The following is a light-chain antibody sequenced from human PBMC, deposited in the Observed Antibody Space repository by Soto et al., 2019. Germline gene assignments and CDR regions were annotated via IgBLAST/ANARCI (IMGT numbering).Light chain of an antibody. V-gene: IGLV4-69*01. CDR1: SGHSSYA. CDR2: LNNDGSH. Sequence: QLVVTQSPSASASLGASVKLTCTLSSGHSSYAIAWHQQQPEKGPRYLMKLNNDGSHSKGDEIPDRFSGSSSGAERYLTISSLQSEDEADYYCQTWGTGIRVFGGGTKLTVL. CDR3: QTWGTGIRV. J-gene: IGLJ2*01.